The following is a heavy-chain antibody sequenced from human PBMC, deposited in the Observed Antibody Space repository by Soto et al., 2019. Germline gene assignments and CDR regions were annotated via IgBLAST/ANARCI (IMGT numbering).Heavy chain of an antibody. V-gene: IGHV4-31*03. CDR2: ISYSGST. CDR3: ARVYMVRGTIIRYFDY. D-gene: IGHD3-10*01. CDR1: GGSISSGGYY. Sequence: SETLSLTCTVSGGSISSGGYYWSWIRQHPGTGLEWIGHISYSGSTYYNTSLKSRVTISVDTSRNQFSLKLSSVTAADTAVYYCARVYMVRGTIIRYFDYWGQGTLVTVSS. J-gene: IGHJ4*02.